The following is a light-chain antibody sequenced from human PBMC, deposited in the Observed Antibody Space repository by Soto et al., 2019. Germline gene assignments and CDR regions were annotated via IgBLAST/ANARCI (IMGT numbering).Light chain of an antibody. J-gene: IGKJ1*01. CDR1: QTGSNSY. CDR3: QQYNKWPLT. V-gene: IGKV3D-15*01. CDR2: GVY. Sequence: IVLTQSPGTLSLSPGERATLSCRASQTGSNSYLAWYQHKSGQAPRLLIYGVYTRASGIPDRFSGSASGTEFTLTISSLQSEDFTVYYCQQYNKWPLTFGQGTKVDIK.